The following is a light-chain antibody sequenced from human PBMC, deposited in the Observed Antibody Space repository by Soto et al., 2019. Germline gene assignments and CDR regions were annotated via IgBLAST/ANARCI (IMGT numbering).Light chain of an antibody. CDR2: DAS. V-gene: IGKV3-11*01. Sequence: EIVLTQSPATLSLSPGERATLSCRASQSVSSYLAWYQQKPGQAPRLLIYDASNRATGIPARFSGSGSGTDFTLTISSLEPEDFAVYYCQQRSNWPPFFTFGPGTRWIS. J-gene: IGKJ3*01. CDR1: QSVSSY. CDR3: QQRSNWPPFFT.